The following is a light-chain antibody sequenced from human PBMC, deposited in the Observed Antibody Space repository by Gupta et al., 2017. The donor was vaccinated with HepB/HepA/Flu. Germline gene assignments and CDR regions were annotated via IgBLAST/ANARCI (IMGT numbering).Light chain of an antibody. Sequence: QSVLMQPASVSAAPGQKVTISCSGGTSNFGSDYVSWYQKLPGTAPQLLIYDTNKRPPGIPDRFSGSKSGTSATLDITGLQTGDEADYYCGTWDSSLSAGVFGGGTKLTVL. V-gene: IGLV1-51*01. J-gene: IGLJ2*01. CDR3: GTWDSSLSAGV. CDR2: DTN. CDR1: TSNFGSDY.